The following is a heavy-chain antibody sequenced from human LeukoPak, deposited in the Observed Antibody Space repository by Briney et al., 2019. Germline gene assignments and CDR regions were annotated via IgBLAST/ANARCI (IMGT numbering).Heavy chain of an antibody. V-gene: IGHV3-64D*06. CDR2: ISSNVVST. CDR1: GFTFSSYA. J-gene: IGHJ5*02. D-gene: IGHD1-26*01. CDR3: VKKAVGGAKGWFGP. Sequence: GGSLRLSCSASGFTFSSYAMYWVRQAPGKGLEYVSAISSNVVSTYYADSVKGRFTISRDNSKNTLYLQMTSLRDEDTAVYYCVKKAVGGAKGWFGPWGQGTLVTVSS.